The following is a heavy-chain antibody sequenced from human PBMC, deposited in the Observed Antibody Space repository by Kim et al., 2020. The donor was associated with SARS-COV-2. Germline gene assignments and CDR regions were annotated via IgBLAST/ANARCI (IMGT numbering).Heavy chain of an antibody. D-gene: IGHD6-13*01. V-gene: IGHV3-9*01. CDR2: ISWNSGSI. J-gene: IGHJ4*02. Sequence: GGSLRLSCAASGFTFDDYAMHWVRQAPGKGLEWVSGISWNSGSIGYADSVKGRFTISRDNAKNSLYLQMNSLRAEDTALYYCAKDISAVAAAGTVFDYWGQGTLVTVSS. CDR1: GFTFDDYA. CDR3: AKDISAVAAAGTVFDY.